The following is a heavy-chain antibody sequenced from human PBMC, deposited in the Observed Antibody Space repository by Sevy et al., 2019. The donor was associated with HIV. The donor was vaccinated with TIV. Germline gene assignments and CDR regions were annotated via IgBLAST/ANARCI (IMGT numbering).Heavy chain of an antibody. CDR1: GFTFSSYA. CDR2: IGGSGGST. Sequence: GGSLRLSCAASGFTFSSYAMSWVRQAPGKGLEWVSAIGGSGGSTYYADSVKGRFTISRDNSKNTLYLQMNSLRAEDTAVYYCAKDCLDIVVVVAAAGDVWGQGTTVTVSS. D-gene: IGHD2-15*01. V-gene: IGHV3-23*01. J-gene: IGHJ6*02. CDR3: AKDCLDIVVVVAAAGDV.